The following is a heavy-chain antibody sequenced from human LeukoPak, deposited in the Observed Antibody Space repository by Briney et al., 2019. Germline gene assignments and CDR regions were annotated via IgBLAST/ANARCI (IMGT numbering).Heavy chain of an antibody. CDR3: ATDFSGFWSGYSFDY. Sequence: GATVKISXKVSGYTFNDYYMHWVQQGPGKGLEWMGLVDPEDGKTIYAEKFQGRVTITADTSTDTAYMELSSLRSEDTAVYYCATDFSGFWSGYSFDYWGQGTLVTVSS. D-gene: IGHD3-3*01. V-gene: IGHV1-69-2*01. CDR2: VDPEDGKT. J-gene: IGHJ4*02. CDR1: GYTFNDYY.